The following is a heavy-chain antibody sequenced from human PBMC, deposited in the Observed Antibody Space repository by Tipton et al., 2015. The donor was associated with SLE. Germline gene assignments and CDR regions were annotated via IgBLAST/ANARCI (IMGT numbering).Heavy chain of an antibody. J-gene: IGHJ4*02. CDR1: GGSISSSNYY. CDR2: IYYSGSA. V-gene: IGHV4-39*07. CDR3: ARDQVGVGDFDY. Sequence: TLSLTCTVSGGSISSSNYYWGWIRQPPGKGLEWIGSIYYSGSAYYNPSLKSRVTISVDTSKNQFSLKLSSATAADTAVYYCARDQVGVGDFDYWGQGTLVTVSS. D-gene: IGHD3-16*01.